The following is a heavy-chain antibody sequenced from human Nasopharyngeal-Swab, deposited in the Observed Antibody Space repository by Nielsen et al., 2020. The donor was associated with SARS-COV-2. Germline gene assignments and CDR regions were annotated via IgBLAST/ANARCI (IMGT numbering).Heavy chain of an antibody. D-gene: IGHD5-12*01. CDR2: ISSSSSYI. CDR3: ARGRGDYSGYDWGFDY. J-gene: IGHJ4*02. V-gene: IGHV3-21*01. Sequence: GESLKISCAASGFTFSSYSMNWVRQAPGKGLEWVSSISSSSSYIYYADSVKGRFTISRDNAKNSLYLQMNSLRAEDTAVYYCARGRGDYSGYDWGFDYWGQGTLVTVSS. CDR1: GFTFSSYS.